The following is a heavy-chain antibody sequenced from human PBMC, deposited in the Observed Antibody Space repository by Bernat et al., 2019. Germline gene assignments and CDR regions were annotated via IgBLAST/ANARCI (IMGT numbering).Heavy chain of an antibody. CDR3: ARDSRDYGDYDYYYYYMDV. J-gene: IGHJ6*03. CDR2: IIPILGIA. V-gene: IGHV1-69*08. CDR1: GGTFSSYT. Sequence: QVQLVQSGAEVKKPGSSVKVSCKASGGTFSSYTISWVRQAPGQGLEWMGRIIPILGIANYAQKFQGRVTITADKSTSTAYMELSSLRSEDTAVYYCARDSRDYGDYDYYYYYMDVWGQGTTVTVS. D-gene: IGHD4-17*01.